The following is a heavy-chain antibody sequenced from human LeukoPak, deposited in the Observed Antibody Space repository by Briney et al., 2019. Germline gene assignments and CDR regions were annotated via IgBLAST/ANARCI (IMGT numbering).Heavy chain of an antibody. CDR2: IISDGSTT. CDR3: ARGVDNYYYYYMDV. CDR1: GFIFSDYA. J-gene: IGHJ6*03. Sequence: GGSLRLSCAASGFIFSDYAMHRVRQAPGKGLVWVSRIISDGSTTDYADSVKGRFTISRDNAKKSLYLQMNSLRAEDTAVYYCARGVDNYYYYYMDVWGKGTTVTISS. V-gene: IGHV3-74*01. D-gene: IGHD5-12*01.